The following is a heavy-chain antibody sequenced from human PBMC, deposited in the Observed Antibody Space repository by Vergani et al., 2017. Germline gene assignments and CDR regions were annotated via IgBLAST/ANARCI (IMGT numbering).Heavy chain of an antibody. D-gene: IGHD1-1*01. CDR1: SHTFQTYG. V-gene: IGHV1-18*01. J-gene: IGHJ3*01. Sequence: QVQLVQSGAELKKPGASVSVSCKGSSHTFQTYGISWVRQAPGKGLEWMAWIRPYTGHTIYAQKFQDRVTMTADTATNTAYMALRSLRSDDTAVYFCARVAPANSEVTPTAFDGWGQGTMVTVAS. CDR3: ARVAPANSEVTPTAFDG. CDR2: IRPYTGHT.